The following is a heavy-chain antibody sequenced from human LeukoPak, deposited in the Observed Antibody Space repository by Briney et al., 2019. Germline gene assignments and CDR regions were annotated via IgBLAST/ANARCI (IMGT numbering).Heavy chain of an antibody. V-gene: IGHV3-30*18. CDR1: GFTFSSYV. CDR3: AKTGSSWYFDY. J-gene: IGHJ4*02. CDR2: ISYDGSNK. D-gene: IGHD2-15*01. Sequence: GGSLRLSCAASGFTFSSYVMHWVCQAPGKGLEWVAVISYDGSNKYYADSVKGRFTISRDNSKNTLYLQMNSLRPEDTSVYYCAKTGSSWYFDYWGQGTLVTVSS.